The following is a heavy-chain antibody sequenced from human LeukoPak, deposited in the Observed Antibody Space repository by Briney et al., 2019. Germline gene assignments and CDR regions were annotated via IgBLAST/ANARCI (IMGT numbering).Heavy chain of an antibody. CDR2: ISWNSGSI. CDR3: AKDSGSYYSVIDY. CDR1: GFTFDDYA. J-gene: IGHJ4*02. V-gene: IGHV3-9*01. Sequence: SLRLSCAASGFTFDDYAMHWVRQAPGKGLEWVSGISWNSGSIGYADSVKGRFTISRDNAKNSLYLQMNSLRAEDTALYYCAKDSGSYYSVIDYWGQGTLVTVSS. D-gene: IGHD1-26*01.